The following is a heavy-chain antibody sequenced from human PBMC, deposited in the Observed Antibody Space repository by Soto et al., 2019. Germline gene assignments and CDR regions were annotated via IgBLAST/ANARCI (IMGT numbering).Heavy chain of an antibody. Sequence: GGSLRLSCAASGFTFSTYTMTWVRQAPGEGLEWVAVISRDGSSKYYGDSVKGRFTVSRDNSNNTLYLSMTSLRPDDTAVFYCARSRNGAVPDSINFWGQGTLVTVSS. CDR3: ARSRNGAVPDSINF. D-gene: IGHD2-8*01. CDR1: GFTFSTYT. CDR2: ISRDGSSK. V-gene: IGHV3-30*03. J-gene: IGHJ4*02.